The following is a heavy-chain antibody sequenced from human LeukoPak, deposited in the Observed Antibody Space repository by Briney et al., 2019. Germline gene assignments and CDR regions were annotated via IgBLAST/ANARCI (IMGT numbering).Heavy chain of an antibody. Sequence: GGSLRLSCATSGFTFSTSDMHWVRQAPGKGLEWVSFIQYDGSRKDYVDSVKGRFTISRDNSKNTRYLQMFSLRPEDTAVYFCAKDLILWGQGTVVTVSS. CDR1: GFTFSTSD. CDR3: AKDLIL. J-gene: IGHJ3*01. CDR2: IQYDGSRK. V-gene: IGHV3-30*02.